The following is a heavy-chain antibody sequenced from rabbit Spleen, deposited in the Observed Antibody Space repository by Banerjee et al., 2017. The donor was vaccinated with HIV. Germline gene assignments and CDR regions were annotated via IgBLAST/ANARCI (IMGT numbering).Heavy chain of an antibody. V-gene: IGHV1S45*01. D-gene: IGHD1-1*01. CDR3: ARDTSSSFSSYGMDL. CDR1: GVSFSSSSY. J-gene: IGHJ6*01. CDR2: IDTGSSGFT. Sequence: QEQLVESGGDLVKPGASLTLTCTASGVSFSSSSYMCWVRQAPGKGLEWIACIDTGSSGFTYFATWAKGRFTCSKTSSTTVTLQMTRLTAADTATYFCARDTSSSFSSYGMDLWGPGPLVTVS.